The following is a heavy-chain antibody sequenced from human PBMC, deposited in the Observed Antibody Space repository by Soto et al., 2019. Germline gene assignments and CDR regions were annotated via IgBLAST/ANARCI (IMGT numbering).Heavy chain of an antibody. CDR2: IYYSGST. D-gene: IGHD3-16*01. V-gene: IGHV4-59*08. Sequence: KTSETLSLTFTVSGGSISSYYWSWIRQPPGKGLEWIGYIYYSGSTNYNPSLKSRVTISVDTSKNQFSLKLSSVTAADTAVYYCARRYGWAFDIWGQGTMVTVSS. CDR3: ARRYGWAFDI. J-gene: IGHJ3*02. CDR1: GGSISSYY.